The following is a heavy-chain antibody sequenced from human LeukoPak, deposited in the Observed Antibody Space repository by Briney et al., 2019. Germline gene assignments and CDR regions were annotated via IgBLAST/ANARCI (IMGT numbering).Heavy chain of an antibody. CDR3: ARGVVASDAFDI. J-gene: IGHJ3*02. Sequence: SETLSLACTVSGGSISSYYWSWIRQPPGKGLEWIGYIYYSGSTNYNPSLKSRVTISVDTSKNQFSLKLSSVTAADTAVYYCARGVVASDAFDIWGQGTMVTVSS. CDR2: IYYSGST. V-gene: IGHV4-59*01. D-gene: IGHD3-22*01. CDR1: GGSISSYY.